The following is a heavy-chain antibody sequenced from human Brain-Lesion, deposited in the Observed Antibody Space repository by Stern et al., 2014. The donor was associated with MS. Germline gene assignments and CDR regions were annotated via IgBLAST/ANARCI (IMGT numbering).Heavy chain of an antibody. CDR1: GFTIGNYW. V-gene: IGHV3-7*01. Sequence: EVQLVESGGGLVQPGGSLTISCTAGGFTIGNYWMSWVCQASGTGLECVDNIKDDATEKHYMDSVKCRFTISRDNARNSLYLQMNSLRVEDTALYYCARVYNTIYGIVTQRGSGMDVWGQGTTVIVSS. CDR3: ARVYNTIYGIVTQRGSGMDV. D-gene: IGHD3-3*01. CDR2: IKDDATEK. J-gene: IGHJ6*02.